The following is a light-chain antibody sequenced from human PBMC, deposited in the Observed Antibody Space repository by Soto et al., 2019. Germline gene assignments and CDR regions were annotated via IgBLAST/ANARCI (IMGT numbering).Light chain of an antibody. Sequence: DIQMTQSPSTLSASVGDRVTITCRASQGISKWLAWYQQKPGKAPKPLIYDASISQSGVPSRFSGSGSGTEFTLTISSLQPDDFATYYCQQYKGHPVTFGQGTKVELK. J-gene: IGKJ1*01. V-gene: IGKV1-5*01. CDR2: DAS. CDR3: QQYKGHPVT. CDR1: QGISKW.